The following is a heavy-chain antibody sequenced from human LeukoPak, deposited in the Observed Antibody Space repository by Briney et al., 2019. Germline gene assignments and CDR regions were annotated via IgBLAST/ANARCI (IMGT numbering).Heavy chain of an antibody. CDR1: GGSISSGDYY. J-gene: IGHJ4*02. Sequence: PSETLSLTCTVSGGSISSGDYYWSWIRQSPGKGLEWIGYIYYSGSTYYNPSLKSRVSISVDTSKNQFSLKLSSVTAADTAVYYCARAYDSSGFPLFDYWGQGALVTVSS. CDR3: ARAYDSSGFPLFDY. D-gene: IGHD3-22*01. V-gene: IGHV4-30-4*01. CDR2: IYYSGST.